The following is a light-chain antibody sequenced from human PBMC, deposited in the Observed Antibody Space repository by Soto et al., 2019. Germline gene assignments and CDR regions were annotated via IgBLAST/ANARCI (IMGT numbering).Light chain of an antibody. V-gene: IGKV3D-20*02. CDR2: DAS. J-gene: IGKJ3*01. Sequence: EFVLTQSPGTLSLSPGERATLSCRASQTVRNNYLAWYQQKPGQAPRLLIYDASSRATGIPDRFSGGGSGTDFTLTISSLEPEDSAVYYCQQRSNWPLTFGPGTKVDIK. CDR1: QTVRNNY. CDR3: QQRSNWPLT.